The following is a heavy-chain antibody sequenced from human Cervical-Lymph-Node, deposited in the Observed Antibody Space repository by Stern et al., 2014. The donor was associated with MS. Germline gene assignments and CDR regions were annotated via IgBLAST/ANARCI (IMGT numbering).Heavy chain of an antibody. Sequence: EVQLVESGAELIRPGESLKISCKGSGYKFSIYWIAWVRQMPGKGLEWMGIIYPGDTETRYSPSFQGQVTMSADKSTSTAYLQWSSLNASDTAMYCCARQTTAWASDVWGQGTLVTVSS. CDR3: ARQTTAWASDV. V-gene: IGHV5-51*01. D-gene: IGHD1-14*01. CDR2: IYPGDTET. J-gene: IGHJ4*02. CDR1: GYKFSIYW.